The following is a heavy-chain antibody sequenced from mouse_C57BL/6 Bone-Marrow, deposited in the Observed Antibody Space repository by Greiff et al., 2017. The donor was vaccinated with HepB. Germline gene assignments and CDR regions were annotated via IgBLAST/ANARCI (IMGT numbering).Heavy chain of an antibody. V-gene: IGHV1-59*01. CDR3: AREPRDAMDY. J-gene: IGHJ4*01. CDR2: IDPSDSYT. CDR1: GYTFTSYW. Sequence: QVQLQQPGAELVRPGTSVKLSCKASGYTFTSYWMHWVKQRPGQGLEWIGVIDPSDSYTNYNQKFKGKATLTVDTSSSTAYMQLSSLTSEDSAVYYCAREPRDAMDYWGQGTSVTVSS. D-gene: IGHD3-3*01.